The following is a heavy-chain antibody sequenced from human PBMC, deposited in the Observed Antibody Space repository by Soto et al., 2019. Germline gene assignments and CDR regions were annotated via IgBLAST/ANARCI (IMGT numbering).Heavy chain of an antibody. CDR3: AKAWGYCISTSCYSFFDY. D-gene: IGHD2-2*01. J-gene: IGHJ4*02. Sequence: GGSLRLSCAASGFTFIIYAMSGVRQAPGKGLEWVSAISGSGGSTYYADSVKGRFTISRDNSKNTLYLQMNSLRAEDTAVYYCAKAWGYCISTSCYSFFDYWGQGT. CDR2: ISGSGGST. V-gene: IGHV3-23*01. CDR1: GFTFIIYA.